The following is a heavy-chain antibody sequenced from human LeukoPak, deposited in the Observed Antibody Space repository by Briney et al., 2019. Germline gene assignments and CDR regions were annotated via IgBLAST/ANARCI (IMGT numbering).Heavy chain of an antibody. CDR1: GGSISSGGYY. Sequence: SETLSLTCTVSGGSISSGGYYWSCIHQHPGKGLECIGYIYYSGSTYYNPSLKSRVTTSVDTSKTQFPLKLSSVTAAAPGVYYCARGGGRSSTSCYVAVQRWGQGTLVTVSS. J-gene: IGHJ4*02. D-gene: IGHD2-2*01. CDR2: IYYSGST. CDR3: ARGGGRSSTSCYVAVQR. V-gene: IGHV4-30-4*08.